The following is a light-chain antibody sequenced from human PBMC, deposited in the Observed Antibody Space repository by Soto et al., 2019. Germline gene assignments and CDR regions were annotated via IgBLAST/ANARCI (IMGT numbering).Light chain of an antibody. CDR2: KAS. J-gene: IGKJ4*01. V-gene: IGKV1-5*03. Sequence: DIQMTQSPSTLSASVGDRVTITCRASQSISSSLAWYQQKPWNAPKLLIYKASSLESGVPSRFSGSGSRTEFTFSICSLQADDFATYFCQQYDSYSPLTFGGVTKVEIK. CDR3: QQYDSYSPLT. CDR1: QSISSS.